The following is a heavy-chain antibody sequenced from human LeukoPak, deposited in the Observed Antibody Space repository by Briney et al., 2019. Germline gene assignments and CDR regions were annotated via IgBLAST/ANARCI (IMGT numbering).Heavy chain of an antibody. Sequence: SETLSLTCTVSGGSLDSYYWNWIRQPPGKGLEQIGYIYHSGSTYYNPSIKSRVTISVDRSKNQFSLKLSSVTAADTAVYYCARVGYSGSYYYFDYWGQGTLVTVSS. J-gene: IGHJ4*02. CDR2: IYHSGST. D-gene: IGHD1-26*01. CDR3: ARVGYSGSYYYFDY. V-gene: IGHV4-59*12. CDR1: GGSLDSYY.